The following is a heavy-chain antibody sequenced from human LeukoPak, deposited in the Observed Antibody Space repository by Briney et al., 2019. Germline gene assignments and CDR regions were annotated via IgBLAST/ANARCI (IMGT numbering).Heavy chain of an antibody. Sequence: SETLSLTCTVSGGSISSGDYYWSWIRQPPGKGLEWIGYIYYSGSTYYNPSLKSRVTISVDTSKHQFSLHLNSVTAADTAVYYCAPERSTMIRGLVVSDFVSWGQGILVTVSS. CDR3: APERSTMIRGLVVSDFVS. CDR1: GGSISSGDYY. V-gene: IGHV4-30-4*01. CDR2: IYYSGST. D-gene: IGHD3-10*01. J-gene: IGHJ4*02.